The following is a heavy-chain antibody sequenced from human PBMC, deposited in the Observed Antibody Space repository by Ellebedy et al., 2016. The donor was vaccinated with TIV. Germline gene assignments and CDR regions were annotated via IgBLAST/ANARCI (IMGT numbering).Heavy chain of an antibody. CDR1: GFIFSDYA. D-gene: IGHD3-22*01. Sequence: PGGSLRLSCATSGFIFSDYAISWVRQPPGKGLEWVSTISGRGESTFAADSVKGRFTISRDFSKRTVYLQMNGLRVEDTAVYFCATRGHSIGWFADWGQGTLVTVSS. V-gene: IGHV3-23*01. J-gene: IGHJ5*02. CDR2: ISGRGEST. CDR3: ATRGHSIGWFAD.